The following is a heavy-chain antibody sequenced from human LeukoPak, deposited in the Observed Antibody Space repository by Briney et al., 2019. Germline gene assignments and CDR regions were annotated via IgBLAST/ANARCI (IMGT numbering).Heavy chain of an antibody. CDR2: IKQDGSEK. CDR3: ARVFWSGYSDY. CDR1: GFTFSSYW. Sequence: GGSLRLSCAASGFTFSSYWVTWVRQAPGKGLEWVANIKQDGSEKYYVDSVKGRFTISRDNAKNSLYLQMNSLRAEDTAVYYCARVFWSGYSDYWGQGTLVTVSP. D-gene: IGHD3-3*01. J-gene: IGHJ4*02. V-gene: IGHV3-7*01.